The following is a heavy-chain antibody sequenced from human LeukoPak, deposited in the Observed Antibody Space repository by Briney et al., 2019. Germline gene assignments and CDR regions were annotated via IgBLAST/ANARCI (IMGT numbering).Heavy chain of an antibody. V-gene: IGHV3-48*02. Sequence: PGGSLRLSCAASGFTFSSYSMDWVRQAPGKGLEWVSYISSSSSTIYYADSVKGRFTISRDNAKNSLYLQMNSLGDEDTAVYYCAREGRDGYNSGENDYWGQGTLVTVSS. CDR1: GFTFSSYS. J-gene: IGHJ4*02. CDR2: ISSSSSTI. CDR3: AREGRDGYNSGENDY. D-gene: IGHD5-24*01.